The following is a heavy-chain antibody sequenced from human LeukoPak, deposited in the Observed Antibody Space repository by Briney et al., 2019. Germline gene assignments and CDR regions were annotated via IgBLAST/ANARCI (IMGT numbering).Heavy chain of an antibody. J-gene: IGHJ6*02. D-gene: IGHD3-3*01. CDR2: IIPIFGTA. CDR1: GGTFSSYA. CDR3: ARVYDFWSGYYYYGMDV. Sequence: EASVKVSRKASGGTFSSYAISWVRQAPGQGLEWIGGIIPIFGTANYAQKFQGRVTITADESTSTAYMELSSLRSEDTAVYYCARVYDFWSGYYYYGMDVWGQGTTVTVSS. V-gene: IGHV1-69*01.